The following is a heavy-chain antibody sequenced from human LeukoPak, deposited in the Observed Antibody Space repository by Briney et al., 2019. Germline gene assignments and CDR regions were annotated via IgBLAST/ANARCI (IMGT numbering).Heavy chain of an antibody. J-gene: IGHJ5*02. Sequence: SETLSLTCTVSGGSISSYYWSWIRQPAGKGLEWIGRIYTSGSTNYNPSLKSRVTMSVDTSKNQFSLKLSSVTAADTAVYYCAREDIVVVPAAISWWFDPWGQGTLVTVSS. CDR1: GGSISSYY. CDR3: AREDIVVVPAAISWWFDP. CDR2: IYTSGST. V-gene: IGHV4-4*07. D-gene: IGHD2-2*02.